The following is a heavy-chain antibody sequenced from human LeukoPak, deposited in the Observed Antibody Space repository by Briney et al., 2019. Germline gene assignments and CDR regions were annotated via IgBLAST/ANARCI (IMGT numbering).Heavy chain of an antibody. J-gene: IGHJ4*02. D-gene: IGHD6-19*01. CDR1: GLTFSSHS. CDR2: ISSSSSYI. V-gene: IGHV3-21*01. Sequence: GGSLRLSCAASGLTFSSHSMNWVRQAPGKGLEWVSSISSSSSYIYYADSVKGRFTISRDNAKNSLYLQMNSLRAEDTAVYYCARDSGWYKFDYWGQGTLVTVSS. CDR3: ARDSGWYKFDY.